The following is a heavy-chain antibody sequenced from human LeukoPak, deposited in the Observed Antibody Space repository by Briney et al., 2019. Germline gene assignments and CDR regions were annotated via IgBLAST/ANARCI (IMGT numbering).Heavy chain of an antibody. CDR3: TKDVVPDSGWDLDY. D-gene: IGHD6-19*01. Sequence: GGSLRLSCAASGFTFSTYSMTWVRQGPGKGLEWVSSIYPNGGSTFYADSVKGRFTITRDNSKNTLYLQMSSLRTEDTAIYYCTKDVVPDSGWDLDYWGQGTLVTVSS. V-gene: IGHV3-23*01. J-gene: IGHJ4*02. CDR2: IYPNGGST. CDR1: GFTFSTYS.